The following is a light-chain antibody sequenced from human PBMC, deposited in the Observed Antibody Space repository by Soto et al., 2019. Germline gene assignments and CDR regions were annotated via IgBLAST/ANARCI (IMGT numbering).Light chain of an antibody. V-gene: IGLV1-40*01. CDR3: LSFDSSLSVV. CDR2: GNT. Sequence: QSALTQPPSVSGAPGQGVTISYTGSSSNIGAGYDVHWYQQLPGRAPKLLIYGNTNRPSGVPDRFSGSKSGTSASLAITGLQAEDEADYYCLSFDSSLSVVFGGGTKLTVL. CDR1: SSNIGAGYD. J-gene: IGLJ2*01.